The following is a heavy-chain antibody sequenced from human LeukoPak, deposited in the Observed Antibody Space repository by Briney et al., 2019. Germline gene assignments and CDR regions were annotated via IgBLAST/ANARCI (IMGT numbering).Heavy chain of an antibody. CDR3: ARAKDRYYDLLGDAFDI. CDR1: GGSISSYY. J-gene: IGHJ3*02. CDR2: IYKSGST. Sequence: SETLSLTCIVSGGSISSYYWSWIRQPPGKGLEWIGHIYKSGSTNYNPSLKSRVTISVDTSKNQFSLKLSSVTAADTAVYYCARAKDRYYDLLGDAFDIWGQGTMVTVSS. D-gene: IGHD3-3*01. V-gene: IGHV4-59*01.